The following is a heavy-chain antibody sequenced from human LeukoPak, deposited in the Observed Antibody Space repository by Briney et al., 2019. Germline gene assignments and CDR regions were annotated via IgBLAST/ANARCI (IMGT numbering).Heavy chain of an antibody. CDR1: GFTFTIYS. V-gene: IGHV3-48*04. CDR2: ISSGSSAI. J-gene: IGHJ4*02. Sequence: PGGSLRLSCGVSGFTFTIYSMTWVRQAPGRGLGWVSLISSGSSAIFSADALEGLFTISGDSAKNLQYLHMNRQRAEDTAEYYCARAHTSVSRHFDFWGQGTVVIVSS. CDR3: ARAHTSVSRHFDF. D-gene: IGHD2-8*01.